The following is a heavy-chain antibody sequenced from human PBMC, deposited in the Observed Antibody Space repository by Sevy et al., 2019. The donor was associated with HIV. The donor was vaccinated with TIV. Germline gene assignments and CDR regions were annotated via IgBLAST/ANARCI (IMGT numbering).Heavy chain of an antibody. V-gene: IGHV3-53*01. Sequence: GGSLRLSCAVSGFSVSSNYMSWVRQAPGKGLEWVSNIYSDGRTYYADSVRGRFTISRDTSKNTVYLEMKSLRAEDTAVYYCTREDIVLGEDNYYGMDVWGHGTTVTVSS. CDR3: TREDIVLGEDNYYGMDV. CDR1: GFSVSSNY. CDR2: IYSDGRT. D-gene: IGHD2-15*01. J-gene: IGHJ6*02.